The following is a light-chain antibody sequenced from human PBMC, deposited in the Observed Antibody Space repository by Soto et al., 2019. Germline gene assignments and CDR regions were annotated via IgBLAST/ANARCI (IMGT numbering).Light chain of an antibody. CDR3: ATWDGSLPGEV. J-gene: IGLJ2*01. V-gene: IGLV1-51*01. CDR2: DNN. CDR1: SSNIGNNY. Sequence: QAVLTQSPSVSAAPGQKVTISYSGSSSNIGNNYVSWYQQLPGTAPKLLIYDNNKRPSGIPDRFSGSKSGTSGTLEITGLQTGDEADYYCATWDGSLPGEVFGGGTKVTVL.